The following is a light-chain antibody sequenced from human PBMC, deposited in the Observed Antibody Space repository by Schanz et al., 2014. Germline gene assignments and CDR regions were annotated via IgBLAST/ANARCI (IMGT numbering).Light chain of an antibody. Sequence: QSALTQPPSASGSPGQSVTIPCTGTNSAVGGYNYVSWYQQHPGKAPKLMIYEVSNRPSGVSNRFSGSKSAKTASLTISGLQAEDEADYYCCSYAGSSTWVFGGGTKLTVL. CDR2: EVS. CDR1: NSAVGGYNY. V-gene: IGLV2-23*02. J-gene: IGLJ3*02. CDR3: CSYAGSSTWV.